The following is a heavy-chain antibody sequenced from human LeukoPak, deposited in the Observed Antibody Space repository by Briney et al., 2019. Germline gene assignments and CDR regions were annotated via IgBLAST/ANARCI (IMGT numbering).Heavy chain of an antibody. CDR1: GFIFSSYS. CDR3: ARGGRSTYFDWSPDY. V-gene: IGHV3-48*04. J-gene: IGHJ4*02. D-gene: IGHD3-9*01. Sequence: GGSLRLSCAASGFIFSSYSMNWVRQAPGKGLEWVSYISSSSSTIYYADSVKGRFTISRDNARNSLYLQMNSLRAEDTAVYYCARGGRSTYFDWSPDYWGQGTLVTVSS. CDR2: ISSSSSTI.